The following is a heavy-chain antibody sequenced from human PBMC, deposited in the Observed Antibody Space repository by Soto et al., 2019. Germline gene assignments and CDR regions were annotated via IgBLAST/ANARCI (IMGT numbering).Heavy chain of an antibody. CDR1: GFTFDDYA. Sequence: EVQLVESGGGLVQPGRSLRLSCAASGFTFDDYAMHWVRQAPGKGLEWVSGISWNSGSIGYADSVKGRFTISRDNAKNPLYLPMNTPRAEDTALYYCAKDAITMVRGVISCYGMDVWGQGTKVTVYS. D-gene: IGHD3-10*01. J-gene: IGHJ6*02. V-gene: IGHV3-9*01. CDR2: ISWNSGSI. CDR3: AKDAITMVRGVISCYGMDV.